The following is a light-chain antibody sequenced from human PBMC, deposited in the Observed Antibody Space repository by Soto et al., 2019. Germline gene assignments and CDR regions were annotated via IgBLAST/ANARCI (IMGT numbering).Light chain of an antibody. CDR1: QNLVYSVGNVH. CDR3: LQCTHWPWT. J-gene: IGKJ1*01. V-gene: IGKV2-30*01. Sequence: DVVMTHSPLSMTVTPGQPASLSCSCSQNLVYSVGNVHLNWCHQRPGQSSRRLIYDVSQRDSGVTERFSGSGSGTDFTLTISRVEAEYVGISYCLQCTHWPWTFGQGTKVDIK. CDR2: DVS.